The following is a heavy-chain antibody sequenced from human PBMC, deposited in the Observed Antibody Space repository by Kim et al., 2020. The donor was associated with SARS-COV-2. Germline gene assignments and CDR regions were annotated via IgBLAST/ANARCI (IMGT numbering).Heavy chain of an antibody. CDR2: IRSKANSYAT. V-gene: IGHV3-73*01. CDR1: GFTFSGSA. CDR3: TRSADRGYSYGYDY. Sequence: GGSLRLSCAASGFTFSGSAMHWVRQASGKGLEWVGRIRSKANSYATAYAASVKGRFTISRDDSKNTAYLQMNSLKTEDTAVYYCTRSADRGYSYGYDYWSQGTLVTVSS. D-gene: IGHD5-18*01. J-gene: IGHJ4*02.